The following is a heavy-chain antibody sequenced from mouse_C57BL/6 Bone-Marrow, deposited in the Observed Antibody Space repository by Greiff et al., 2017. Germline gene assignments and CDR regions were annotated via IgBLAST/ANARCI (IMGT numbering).Heavy chain of an antibody. Sequence: VQLQQSGAELVRPGASVKLSCTASGFNIKDDYMHWVKQRPEQGLEWIGWIDPENGDTEYASKFQGKATITADTSSNTAYLQLSSLTSEDTAVYYCTVITTVVATDYAMDYGGQGTSVTVSS. D-gene: IGHD1-1*01. CDR3: TVITTVVATDYAMDY. V-gene: IGHV14-4*01. CDR1: GFNIKDDY. J-gene: IGHJ4*01. CDR2: IDPENGDT.